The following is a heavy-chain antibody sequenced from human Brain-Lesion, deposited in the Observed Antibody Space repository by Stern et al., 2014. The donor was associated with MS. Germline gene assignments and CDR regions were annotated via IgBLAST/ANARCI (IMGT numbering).Heavy chain of an antibody. V-gene: IGHV3-7*01. CDR1: GFRFSNYW. CDR3: ARGVDP. J-gene: IGHJ5*02. D-gene: IGHD6-13*01. CDR2: IKSDGREK. Sequence: VQLMQSGGGLVQPGGSLRLSCAASGFRFSNYWMSWVRQAPGKGPEWVANIKSDGREKLYVDSVKGRFTISRDNAKNSLYLQMNSLRAEDTAVYYCARGVDPWGKGTLVTVSA.